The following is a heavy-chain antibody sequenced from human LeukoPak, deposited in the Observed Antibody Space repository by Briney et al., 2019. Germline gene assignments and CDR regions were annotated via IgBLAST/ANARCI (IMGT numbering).Heavy chain of an antibody. CDR2: IIPIFGTA. J-gene: IGHJ4*02. D-gene: IGHD3/OR15-3a*01. CDR3: ARGLWTTSNYFDY. V-gene: IGHV1-69*06. CDR1: GGTFSSYA. Sequence: ASVKVSCKASGGTFSSYAISWVRQAPGQGLEWMGGIIPIFGTANYAQKFQGRVTITADKSTGTAYMELSSLRSEDTAVYYCARGLWTTSNYFDYWGQGTLVTVSS.